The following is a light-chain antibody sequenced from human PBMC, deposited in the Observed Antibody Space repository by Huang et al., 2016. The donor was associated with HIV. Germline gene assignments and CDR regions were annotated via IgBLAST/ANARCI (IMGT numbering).Light chain of an antibody. Sequence: EIVMTQSPATLSVSPGERATLSCRASQTVNDNLAWYQQKPGQPPRLLIYGASARATGSPVRFSGSGSGTDVTLTISSLQSEDSAVYYCQHYNNWPPWTFGQGTKVEIK. CDR2: GAS. CDR3: QHYNNWPPWT. V-gene: IGKV3-15*01. J-gene: IGKJ1*01. CDR1: QTVNDN.